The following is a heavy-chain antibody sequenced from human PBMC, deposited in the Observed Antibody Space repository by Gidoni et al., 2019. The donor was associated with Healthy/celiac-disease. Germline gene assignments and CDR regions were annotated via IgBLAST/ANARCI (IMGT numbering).Heavy chain of an antibody. Sequence: EVQLVESGGGLVQPGGSLRLSCAASGFTFRSYWMHWVRQAPGKGRVWVSRINSDGSSTSYADSVKGRFTISRDNAKNTLYLQMNSLRAEDTAVYYCARVPTLYSSSLFDYWGQGTLVTVSS. CDR3: ARVPTLYSSSLFDY. V-gene: IGHV3-74*01. CDR2: INSDGSST. D-gene: IGHD6-13*01. J-gene: IGHJ4*02. CDR1: GFTFRSYW.